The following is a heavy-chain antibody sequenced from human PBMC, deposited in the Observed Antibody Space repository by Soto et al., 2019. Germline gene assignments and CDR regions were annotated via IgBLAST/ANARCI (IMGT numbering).Heavy chain of an antibody. J-gene: IGHJ4*02. CDR1: GFTFSSYG. CDR2: ISYDGSNK. CDR3: AKLPGATGPRIDY. Sequence: VPLVEPGGDLVKPGGSLRLSCTASGFTFSSYGMHWVRQAPGKGLEWVAVISYDGSNKYYADSVKGRFTISRDNSKNTLYLQMNSLRAEDTAVYYCAKLPGATGPRIDYWGQGTLVTVSS. V-gene: IGHV3-30*18. D-gene: IGHD5-12*01.